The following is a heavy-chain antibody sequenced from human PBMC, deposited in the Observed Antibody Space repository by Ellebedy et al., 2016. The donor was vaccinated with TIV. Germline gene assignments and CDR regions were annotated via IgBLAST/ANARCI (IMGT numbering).Heavy chain of an antibody. CDR1: GGSFSGYY. V-gene: IGHV4-34*03. CDR3: LGGRYFRGFDY. CDR2: INRSGST. Sequence: SETLSLTXSVHGGSFSGYYWSWIRQPPGKGLEWCGEINRSGSTNYNPSLKSRVTISVDTSKNQFSLKLSSVTAADTAVYYCLGGRYFRGFDYWGQGTLVTVSS. J-gene: IGHJ4*02. D-gene: IGHD3-9*01.